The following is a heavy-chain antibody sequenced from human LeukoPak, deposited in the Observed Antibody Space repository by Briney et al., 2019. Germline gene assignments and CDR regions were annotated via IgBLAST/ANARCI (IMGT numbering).Heavy chain of an antibody. CDR2: KQNDGSTT. V-gene: IGHV3-30*02. D-gene: IGHD3-3*01. CDR3: GREQSAYYVHAFDP. CDR1: GFSFPYG. Sequence: GGSLRLSCEASGFSFPYGMSWVRQAPGKGLEWVAFKQNDGSTTFYAESVKGRFTISRDNSKNTLFLQMNSLRTDDTAVYYCGREQSAYYVHAFDPWGQGTLVTVSS. J-gene: IGHJ5*02.